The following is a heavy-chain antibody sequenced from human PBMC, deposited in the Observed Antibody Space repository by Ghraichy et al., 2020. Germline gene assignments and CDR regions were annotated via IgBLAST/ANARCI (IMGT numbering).Heavy chain of an antibody. CDR1: GGTFSSYA. D-gene: IGHD2-2*02. Sequence: SVKVSCKASGGTFSSYAISWVRQAPGQGLEWMGGIIPIFGTANYAQKFQGRVTITADESTSTAYMELSSLRSEDTAVYYCARGIGYCSSTSCYTGMDVWGQGTTVTVSS. J-gene: IGHJ6*02. V-gene: IGHV1-69*13. CDR3: ARGIGYCSSTSCYTGMDV. CDR2: IIPIFGTA.